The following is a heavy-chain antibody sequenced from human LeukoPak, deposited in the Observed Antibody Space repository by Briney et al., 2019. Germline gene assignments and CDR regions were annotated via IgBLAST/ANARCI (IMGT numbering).Heavy chain of an antibody. V-gene: IGHV3-21*01. CDR1: GFTFSSYS. CDR2: ISSSSYI. Sequence: GGSLRLSCAASGFTFSSYSMNWVRQAPGKGLEWVSYISSSSYIYYADSVKGRFTISRDNAKNSLYLQMNSLRAEDTAVYYCAREDSSGHMSLWGQGTLVIVSS. CDR3: AREDSSGHMSL. D-gene: IGHD3-22*01. J-gene: IGHJ4*02.